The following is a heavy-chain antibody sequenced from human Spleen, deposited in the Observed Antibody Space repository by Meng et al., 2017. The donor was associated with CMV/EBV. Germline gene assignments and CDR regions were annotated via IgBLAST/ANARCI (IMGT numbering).Heavy chain of an antibody. CDR1: VYSNSAA. J-gene: IGHJ4*02. D-gene: IGHD3-3*01. CDR3: ARTYYDFWSGYSPFDY. V-gene: IGHV6-1*01. Sequence: VYSNSAAWNWIRQSPSRGLEWLGRTYYRSKWYNDYAVSVKSRITINPDTSKNQFSLQLNSVTPEDTAVYYCARTYYDFWSGYSPFDYWGQGTLVTVSS. CDR2: TYYRSKWYN.